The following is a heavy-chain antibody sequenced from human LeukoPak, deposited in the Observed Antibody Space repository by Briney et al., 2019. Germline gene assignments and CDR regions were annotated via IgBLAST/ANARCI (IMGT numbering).Heavy chain of an antibody. V-gene: IGHV4-4*07. D-gene: IGHD6-19*01. CDR1: GFTFSSYA. Sequence: GSLRLSCAASGFTFSSYAMSWIRQPAGKGLEWIGRIYTSGSTNYNPSLKSRVTMSVDTSKNQFSLKLSSVTAADTAVYYWARNGTRYSSGWYPTWGQGTLVTVSS. J-gene: IGHJ5*02. CDR3: ARNGTRYSSGWYPT. CDR2: IYTSGST.